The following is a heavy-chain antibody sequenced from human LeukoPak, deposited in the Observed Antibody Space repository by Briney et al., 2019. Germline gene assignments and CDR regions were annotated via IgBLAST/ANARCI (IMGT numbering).Heavy chain of an antibody. CDR1: GASISSSNYY. V-gene: IGHV4-39*07. CDR3: AREWWELGYDY. Sequence: PSETLSLTCTVSGASISSSNYYWGWIRQPPSKGLEWIGSMYYSGSTFYNPSLKSRVTISINTSKTQFSLKVSSVTAADTAVYYCAREWWELGYDYWGQGTLVTVSS. J-gene: IGHJ4*02. CDR2: MYYSGST. D-gene: IGHD2-15*01.